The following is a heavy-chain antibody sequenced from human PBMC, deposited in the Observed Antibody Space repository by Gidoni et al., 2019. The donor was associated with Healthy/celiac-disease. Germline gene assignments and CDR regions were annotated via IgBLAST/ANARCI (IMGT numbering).Heavy chain of an antibody. D-gene: IGHD3-16*01. Sequence: QAQLQQWGAGMSKPSGTLSPPCAGYGGAFCGSSGTWSRQPSGKGLEWTGEINHSGSTNYNPSLKSRVTISVDTSKNQFSLTLSSVTAADAAVYYCARLLPYANIDYWGQGTLVTVSS. CDR3: ARLLPYANIDY. J-gene: IGHJ4*02. CDR2: INHSGST. CDR1: GGAFCGSS. V-gene: IGHV4-34*01.